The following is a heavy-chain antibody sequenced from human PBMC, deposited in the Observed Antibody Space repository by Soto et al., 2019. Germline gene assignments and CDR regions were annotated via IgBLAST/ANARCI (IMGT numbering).Heavy chain of an antibody. V-gene: IGHV4-4*07. CDR2: IYTSGST. D-gene: IGHD1-26*01. CDR1: GGSISSYY. CDR3: ARDRSTSGSQRYNWFDP. Sequence: PSETLSLTCTASGGSISSYYWSWIRQPAGKGLEWIGRIYTSGSTNYNPSLKSRVTMSVDTSKNQFSLKLSSVTAADTAVYYCARDRSTSGSQRYNWFDPWGQGTLVTVSS. J-gene: IGHJ5*02.